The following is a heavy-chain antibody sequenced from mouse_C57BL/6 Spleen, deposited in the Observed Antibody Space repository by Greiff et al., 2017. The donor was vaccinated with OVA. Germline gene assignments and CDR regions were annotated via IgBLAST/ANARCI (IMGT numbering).Heavy chain of an antibody. CDR3: ARLGDRGAMDY. D-gene: IGHD2-13*01. Sequence: VQLKESGPELVKPGASVKISCKASGYAFSSSWMNWVKQRPGKGLEWIGRIYPGDGDTNYNGKFKGKATLTADKSSSTAYMQLSSLTSEDSAVYFCARLGDRGAMDYWGQGTSVTVSS. J-gene: IGHJ4*01. V-gene: IGHV1-82*01. CDR2: IYPGDGDT. CDR1: GYAFSSSW.